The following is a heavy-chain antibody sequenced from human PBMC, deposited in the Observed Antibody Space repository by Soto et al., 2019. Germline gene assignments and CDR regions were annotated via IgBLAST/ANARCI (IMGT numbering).Heavy chain of an antibody. CDR2: IKQDGSEK. J-gene: IGHJ4*02. Sequence: GGSLRLSCAASGFTFSSYWMSWVRQAPGKGLEWVANIKQDGSEKYYVDSVKGRFTISRDNAKNSLYLQMNSLRAEDTAVYYCAREELDFWSGYMDYWGQGTLVTVSS. V-gene: IGHV3-7*01. CDR3: AREELDFWSGYMDY. CDR1: GFTFSSYW. D-gene: IGHD3-3*01.